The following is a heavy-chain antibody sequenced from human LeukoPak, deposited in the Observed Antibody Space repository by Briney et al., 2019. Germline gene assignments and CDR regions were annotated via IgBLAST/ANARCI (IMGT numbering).Heavy chain of an antibody. J-gene: IGHJ4*02. CDR3: ARGTAYYDFWSGYRQPSEVDY. D-gene: IGHD3-3*01. CDR1: GGSISSGDYY. Sequence: PSETLSLTCSVSGGSISSGDYYWSWIRQPPGKGLEWIGYIYYSGSTYYNSSLKSRVTISVDTSKNQFSLKLSSVTAADTAVYYCARGTAYYDFWSGYRQPSEVDYWGQGTLVTVSS. V-gene: IGHV4-30-4*01. CDR2: IYYSGST.